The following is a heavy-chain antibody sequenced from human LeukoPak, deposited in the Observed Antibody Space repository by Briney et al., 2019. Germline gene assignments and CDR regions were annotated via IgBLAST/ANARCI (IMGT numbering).Heavy chain of an antibody. CDR1: GFTFSSYA. CDR3: AKSLTGYFRGFDS. V-gene: IGHV3-23*01. D-gene: IGHD3-9*01. CDR2: IGGSGDRT. Sequence: PGGSLRLSCAASGFTFSSYAMSWVRQAPGKGLEWVSAIGGSGDRTYCANAVKGRFTISRDNSKNTLYLQMNSLRADDTAVYYCAKSLTGYFRGFDSWGQGALVTVSS. J-gene: IGHJ4*02.